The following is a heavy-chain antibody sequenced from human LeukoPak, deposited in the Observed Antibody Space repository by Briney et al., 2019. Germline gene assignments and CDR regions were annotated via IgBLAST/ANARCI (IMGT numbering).Heavy chain of an antibody. D-gene: IGHD6-13*01. Sequence: GGSLRLSCAASGFTFSSYWMYWVRQAPGKGLGWGSRIDTDGSGTSYADSVQGRFSISRDNAKNTLYLQMNSLRVEDTAVYYCARGSDTSSWYGAFDIWGQGTMVTVSS. CDR2: IDTDGSGT. J-gene: IGHJ3*02. CDR1: GFTFSSYW. CDR3: ARGSDTSSWYGAFDI. V-gene: IGHV3-74*01.